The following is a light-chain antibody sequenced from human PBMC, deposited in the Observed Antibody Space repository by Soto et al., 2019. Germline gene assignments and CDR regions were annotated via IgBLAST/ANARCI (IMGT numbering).Light chain of an antibody. CDR1: QSISSR. V-gene: IGKV1-5*01. J-gene: IGKJ2*01. CDR3: QQYNSYPYT. CDR2: DAS. Sequence: DIQMTQSPSTLSASVGDRVTITCRASQSISSRLAWYQQKPGKAPQLLIYDASSLESGVPSRFSGSGSGTAFTLTISSLQPDDFATYYCQQYNSYPYTFGQGTKLEIK.